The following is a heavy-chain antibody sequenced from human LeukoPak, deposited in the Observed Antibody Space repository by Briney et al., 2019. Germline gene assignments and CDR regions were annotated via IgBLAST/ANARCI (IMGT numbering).Heavy chain of an antibody. V-gene: IGHV5-51*01. CDR2: IYPGDSDT. D-gene: IGHD3-22*01. Sequence: GESLKISCKGSGYSFTSYWIGWVRQMPGKGLEWMGIIYPGDSDTRYSPSFQGQVTISADKSISTAYLQWSSLKASDTAMYYCARHSYYYDSSGYSPNPYYYYMDVWGKGTTVTVSS. J-gene: IGHJ6*03. CDR1: GYSFTSYW. CDR3: ARHSYYYDSSGYSPNPYYYYMDV.